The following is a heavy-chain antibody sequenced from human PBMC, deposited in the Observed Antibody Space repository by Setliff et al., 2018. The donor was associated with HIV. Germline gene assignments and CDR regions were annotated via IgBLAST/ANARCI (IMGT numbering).Heavy chain of an antibody. Sequence: SETLSLTCAVYGGSFSGYDWSWIRQPPGKGLEWIAGIHEKGHTYYNPSLKSRVTILMDTSNKQFSVRLRSVTAADTATYYCARHRQWHLLPDHWGQGVWVTVS. CDR3: ARHRQWHLLPDH. CDR2: IHEKGHT. J-gene: IGHJ5*02. D-gene: IGHD6-19*01. V-gene: IGHV4-34*01. CDR1: GGSFSGYD.